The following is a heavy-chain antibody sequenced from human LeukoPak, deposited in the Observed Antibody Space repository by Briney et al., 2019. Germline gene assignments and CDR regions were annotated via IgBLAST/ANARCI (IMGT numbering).Heavy chain of an antibody. CDR2: INHSGST. J-gene: IGHJ4*02. CDR1: GGSLSSYY. V-gene: IGHV4-34*01. CDR3: ARQGYCSSTSCYHLDY. D-gene: IGHD2-2*01. Sequence: SETLSLTCTVSGGSLSSYYWSWIRQPPGKGLEWIGEINHSGSTNYNPSLKSRVTISVDTSKNQFSLKLSSVTAADTAVYYCARQGYCSSTSCYHLDYWGQGTLVTVSS.